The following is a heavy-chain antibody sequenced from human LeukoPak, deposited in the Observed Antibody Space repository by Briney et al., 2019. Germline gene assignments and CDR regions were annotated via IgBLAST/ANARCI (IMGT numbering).Heavy chain of an antibody. CDR1: GFTFSDYY. D-gene: IGHD3-10*01. CDR2: ISSSGTYT. CDR3: VREAGYDH. J-gene: IGHJ4*02. Sequence: GGSLRLSCAASGFTFSDYYMNWIRQAPGKGVEWLSYISSSGTYTHYADSVKGRFTISRDNARNSLYLQMNSLRAEDTAVYYCVREAGYDHWGQGTLVTVSS. V-gene: IGHV3-11*05.